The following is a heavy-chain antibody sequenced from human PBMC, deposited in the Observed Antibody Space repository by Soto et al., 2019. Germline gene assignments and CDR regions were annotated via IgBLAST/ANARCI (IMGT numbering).Heavy chain of an antibody. J-gene: IGHJ5*02. D-gene: IGHD2-15*01. CDR3: ARDQDAYCTGRNCYRFDP. CDR1: GFIFSNNW. Sequence: AGGSLRLSCAASGFIFSNNWMSWVRQAPGKGLEWVANIKPDGSQEYYVDSVKGRFTVSRDNAKNSLYLQMNSLRAEGTAVYYCARDQDAYCTGRNCYRFDPRGQGTLVTISS. V-gene: IGHV3-7*01. CDR2: IKPDGSQE.